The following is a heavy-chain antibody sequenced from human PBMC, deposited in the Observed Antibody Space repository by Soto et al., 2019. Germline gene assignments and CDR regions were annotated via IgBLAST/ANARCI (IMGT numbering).Heavy chain of an antibody. CDR2: IGNRFNSI. CDR3: ARDHDWAFDI. J-gene: IGHJ3*02. V-gene: IGHV3-48*01. D-gene: IGHD3-3*01. Sequence: EVQLVESGGGLVQPGGSLRLSCAASGFTFTSYSMKWVRQAPGKVLEWISHIGNRFNSINYADSVKGRFTISRDNAKNSLYLQMNSLRAEDTAVYYCARDHDWAFDIWGQGTMVTVSS. CDR1: GFTFTSYS.